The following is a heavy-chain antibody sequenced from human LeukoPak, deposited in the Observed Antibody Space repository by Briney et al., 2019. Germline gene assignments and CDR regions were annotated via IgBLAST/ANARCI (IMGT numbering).Heavy chain of an antibody. CDR3: ARDYGDYVSWYFDL. D-gene: IGHD4-17*01. Sequence: SGTLSPTCAVSGGSISSSNWWSWVRQPPGKGLEWIGEIYHSGSTNYNPSLKSRVTLSVDKSKNQFSLKLSSVTAADTAVYYCARDYGDYVSWYFDLWGRGTLVTVSS. CDR2: IYHSGST. V-gene: IGHV4-4*02. CDR1: GGSISSSNW. J-gene: IGHJ2*01.